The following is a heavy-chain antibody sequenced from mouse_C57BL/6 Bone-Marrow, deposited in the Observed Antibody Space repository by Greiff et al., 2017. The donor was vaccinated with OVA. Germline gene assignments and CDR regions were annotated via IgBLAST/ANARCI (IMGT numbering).Heavy chain of an antibody. D-gene: IGHD2-1*01. CDR1: GYSITSGYD. V-gene: IGHV3-1*01. CDR3: ARDYYGNYFDY. CDR2: ISYSGST. Sequence: VQLQQSGPGMVKPSQSLSLTCTVTGYSITSGYDWHWIRHFPGNKLEWMGYISYSGSTNYHPSLKSRISITHDTSKNHFFLKLNSVTTEDTATYYCARDYYGNYFDYWGQGTTLTVSS. J-gene: IGHJ2*01.